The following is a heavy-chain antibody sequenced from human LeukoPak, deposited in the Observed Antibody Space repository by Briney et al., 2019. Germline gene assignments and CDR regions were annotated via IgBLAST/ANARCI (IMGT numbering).Heavy chain of an antibody. CDR3: ANLHDYSNVSPTQTMDV. CDR2: ISGSGGST. V-gene: IGHV3-23*01. J-gene: IGHJ6*03. D-gene: IGHD4-11*01. CDR1: GFTFSSYA. Sequence: GGSLRLSCAASGFTFSSYAMSWVRQAPGKGLEWVSAISGSGGSTYYADSVKGRFTISRDNSKNTLYLQMNSLRAEDTAVYYCANLHDYSNVSPTQTMDVWGKGTTVTVSS.